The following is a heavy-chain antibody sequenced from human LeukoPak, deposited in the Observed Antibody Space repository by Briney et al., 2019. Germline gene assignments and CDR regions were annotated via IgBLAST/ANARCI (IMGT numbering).Heavy chain of an antibody. CDR3: AREGIRRYSNSVADAFDI. CDR1: GGSISSYY. Sequence: SETLSLTCTVSGGSISSYYWSWIRQPPGKGLEGMGYIYYSGSTNYNPSLKSRVTISVDTSQNQFSLKLSSVTAADTAVYYCAREGIRRYSNSVADAFDIWGQGTMVTVSS. J-gene: IGHJ3*02. CDR2: IYYSGST. V-gene: IGHV4-59*01. D-gene: IGHD4-11*01.